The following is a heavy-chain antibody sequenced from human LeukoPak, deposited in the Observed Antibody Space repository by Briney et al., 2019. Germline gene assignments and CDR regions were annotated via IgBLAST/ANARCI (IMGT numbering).Heavy chain of an antibody. V-gene: IGHV1-18*01. CDR1: GYTFTSYG. J-gene: IGHJ3*02. CDR2: ISAYSGYT. CDR3: ARAGWYELPRYAFDI. D-gene: IGHD6-19*01. Sequence: ASVKVPCKASGYTFTSYGISWVRQAPGQGLEWMGWISAYSGYTNYAQKLQGRVTITTDTSTSTAYMELRSLRSDDTAVYYCARAGWYELPRYAFDIWGQGTMVTVSS.